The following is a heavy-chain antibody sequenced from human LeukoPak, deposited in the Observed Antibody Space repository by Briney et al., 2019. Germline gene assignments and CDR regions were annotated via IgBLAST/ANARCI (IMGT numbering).Heavy chain of an antibody. D-gene: IGHD6-13*01. J-gene: IGHJ4*02. Sequence: SVKVSCKASGYTFTGYYMHWVRQAPGQGLEWMGRIIPILGIANYAQKFQGRVTITADKSTSTAYMELSSLRSEDTAVYYCARFLSSSWYFDYWGQGTLVTVSS. CDR1: GYTFTGYY. CDR2: IIPILGIA. CDR3: ARFLSSSWYFDY. V-gene: IGHV1-69*02.